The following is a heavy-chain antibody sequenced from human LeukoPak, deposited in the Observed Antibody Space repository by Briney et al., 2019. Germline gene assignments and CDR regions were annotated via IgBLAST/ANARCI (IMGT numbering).Heavy chain of an antibody. CDR2: IRYDGSNK. CDR1: GFTFSSYS. V-gene: IGHV3-30*02. Sequence: GGSLRLSCAASGFTFSSYSMNWVRQAPGKGLEWVAFIRYDGSNKYYADSVKGRFTISRDNSKNTLYLQMNSLRAEDTAVYYCAKESPKLGKEAFDIWGQGTMVTVSS. CDR3: AKESPKLGKEAFDI. J-gene: IGHJ3*02. D-gene: IGHD7-27*01.